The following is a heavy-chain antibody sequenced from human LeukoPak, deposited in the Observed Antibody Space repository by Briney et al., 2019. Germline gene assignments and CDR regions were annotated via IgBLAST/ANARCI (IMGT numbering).Heavy chain of an antibody. CDR1: DDSINSYW. D-gene: IGHD1-1*01. CDR3: ARETTSGRAFDI. CDR2: IYTSGTT. Sequence: SETLSLTCTVSDDSINSYWWSWIRQPAGKGLEWIGRIYTSGTTNYNLSLKSQVTMSVDTSKNQFSLKLRSVTAADMAVYYCARETTSGRAFDIWGQGTMVTLSS. J-gene: IGHJ3*02. V-gene: IGHV4-4*07.